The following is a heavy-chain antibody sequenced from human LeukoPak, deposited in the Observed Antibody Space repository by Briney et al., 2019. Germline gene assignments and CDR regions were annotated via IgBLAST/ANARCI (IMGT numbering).Heavy chain of an antibody. CDR3: AKDWGCCYWSNPDY. CDR2: ISYDGSNK. V-gene: IGHV3-30*18. Sequence: EGPVTLSCAPSGFTYNSCGMLGLRQAPRKGLEWVAVISYDGSNKHYAHSVKGRFTISRDNSKNTLYLQMNSLRAEDTAVYYCAKDWGCCYWSNPDYWGQGTLVTVSS. CDR1: GFTYNSCG. J-gene: IGHJ4*02. D-gene: IGHD2-8*02.